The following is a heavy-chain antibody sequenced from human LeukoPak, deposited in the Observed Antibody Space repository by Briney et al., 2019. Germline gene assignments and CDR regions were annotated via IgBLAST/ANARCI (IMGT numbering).Heavy chain of an antibody. J-gene: IGHJ4*02. V-gene: IGHV4-38-2*02. D-gene: IGHD3-22*01. CDR3: ARVGGSGYYYWNTPHEIYYFDY. CDR1: AYSISSGYY. CDR2: IYHSGST. Sequence: PSETLSLTCTASAYSISSGYYWGWIRQPPGKGLEWIGGIYHSGSTYFNPSLKSRVTISVDTSKNQFSLKLSSVTAADTAVYYCARVGGSGYYYWNTPHEIYYFDYWGQGTLVTVSS.